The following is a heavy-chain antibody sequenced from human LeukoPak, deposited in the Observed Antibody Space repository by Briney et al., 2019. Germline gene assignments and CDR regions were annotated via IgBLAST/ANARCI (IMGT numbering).Heavy chain of an antibody. J-gene: IGHJ4*02. CDR3: ARVRLTYHDFWSGYFDY. CDR1: GEYMSSGNY. D-gene: IGHD3-3*01. CDR2: IYHSGST. V-gene: IGHV4-38-2*01. Sequence: SVPLSLTCAVSGEYMSSGNYWGWIRQPPGTGLEWTGSIYHSGSTLYNPSLKSRVTMSVDTSKNQFSLELSSVTAADTTVYYCARVRLTYHDFWSGYFDYWGQGTLVTVSS.